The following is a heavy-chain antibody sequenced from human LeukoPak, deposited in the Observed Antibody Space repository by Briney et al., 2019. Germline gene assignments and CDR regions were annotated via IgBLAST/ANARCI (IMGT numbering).Heavy chain of an antibody. D-gene: IGHD3-22*01. CDR2: IDLSDSYT. J-gene: IGHJ1*01. V-gene: IGHV5-10-1*01. CDR1: GNSFTNYC. Sequence: PGESLKISCKASGNSFTNYCITWGRQMPGKGLEWMGRIDLSDSYTNYSPSFQGHVTISADKSISTAYLQWTSLKASDTAMYYCARHAYYYDSSGSDWGQGTLVTVSS. CDR3: ARHAYYYDSSGSD.